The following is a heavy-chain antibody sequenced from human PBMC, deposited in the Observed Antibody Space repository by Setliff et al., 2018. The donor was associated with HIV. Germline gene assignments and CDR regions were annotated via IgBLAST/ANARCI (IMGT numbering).Heavy chain of an antibody. D-gene: IGHD1-26*01. J-gene: IGHJ4*02. Sequence: ASVKVSCKASGYTFSDPYIHWVRQAPGQGLEWMGWISPTNGGTNYAQKCQGRVTMTRDMSISTAYMELNSLTSDDTAVYFCARGVGVPGRVNALKYWAQGTLFTVAS. CDR1: GYTFSDPY. V-gene: IGHV1-2*02. CDR2: ISPTNGGT. CDR3: ARGVGVPGRVNALKY.